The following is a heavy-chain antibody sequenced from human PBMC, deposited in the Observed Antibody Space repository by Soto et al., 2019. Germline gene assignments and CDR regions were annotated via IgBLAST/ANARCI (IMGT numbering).Heavy chain of an antibody. CDR3: ARRVVVPTVILYYFDY. V-gene: IGHV4-39*01. D-gene: IGHD2-2*01. Sequence: QVQLQESGPGLVKPSETLSLTCTVSGDSISSSSYYWGWIRQPPGKGLEWIGTIYYSGSTYYNPSLKSRVTISVDTSKNQFSLKLSSVTAADTAVYYCARRVVVPTVILYYFDYWGQGTLVTVSS. J-gene: IGHJ4*02. CDR2: IYYSGST. CDR1: GDSISSSSYY.